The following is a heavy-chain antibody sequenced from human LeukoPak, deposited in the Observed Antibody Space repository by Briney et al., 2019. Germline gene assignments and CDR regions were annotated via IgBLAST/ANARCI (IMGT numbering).Heavy chain of an antibody. CDR1: AGSSGSGGYS. CDR2: IYYSGST. D-gene: IGHD3-3*01. Sequence: SETLSLTCTVSAGSSGSGGYSWSWIRQHPGKGLEWIGNIYYSGSTYYNPSLKSRVSMSIDTSKNQFSLKLISVTAADTAVYYCARLVPERFFQLNPEGYYDYWGQGTLVTVSS. J-gene: IGHJ4*02. V-gene: IGHV4-31*03. CDR3: ARLVPERFFQLNPEGYYDY.